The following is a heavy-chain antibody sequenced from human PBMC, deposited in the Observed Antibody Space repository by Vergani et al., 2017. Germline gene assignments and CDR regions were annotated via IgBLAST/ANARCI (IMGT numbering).Heavy chain of an antibody. V-gene: IGHV1-69*01. D-gene: IGHD1-26*01. Sequence: QVQLLQSGSELKKPGASVRISCEASGYTFTNYPLIWVRQAPGQGLEWMGGIIPIFGTANYAQKFQGRVTITADESTSTAYMELSSLRSEDTAVYYCARVPKRRELLFWFDPWGQGTLVTVSS. CDR3: ARVPKRRELLFWFDP. CDR1: GYTFTNYP. J-gene: IGHJ5*02. CDR2: IIPIFGTA.